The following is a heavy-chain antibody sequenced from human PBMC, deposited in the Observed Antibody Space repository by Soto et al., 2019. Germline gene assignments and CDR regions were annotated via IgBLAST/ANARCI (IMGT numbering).Heavy chain of an antibody. J-gene: IGHJ4*02. CDR3: ARGPF. D-gene: IGHD3-3*02. Sequence: EVRMVASGGGVVQPGESLRLSCAASGFTFSNQWMSWVRQAPGKGLEWVANINQDGSAKSHVDSVEGRLTISRDNAKNSLYLQMNTLRVEDTAVYYCARGPFWGQGTLVTVSS. CDR2: INQDGSAK. V-gene: IGHV3-7*01. CDR1: GFTFSNQW.